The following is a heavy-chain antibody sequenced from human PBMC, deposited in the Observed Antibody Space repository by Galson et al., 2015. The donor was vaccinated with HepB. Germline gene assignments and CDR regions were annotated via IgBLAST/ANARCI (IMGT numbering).Heavy chain of an antibody. D-gene: IGHD7-27*01. CDR1: GDSVSSKGAA. CDR3: ARSAGDLDY. Sequence: CAISGDSVSSKGAAWNWIRQSPSRGLEWLGRTYYRSKWYYGYAVSVKSRITINPDTSKNQFSLHLNSVTPEDTAVYYCARSAGDLDYRDQGVLVTVSS. CDR2: TYYRSKWYY. J-gene: IGHJ4*02. V-gene: IGHV6-1*01.